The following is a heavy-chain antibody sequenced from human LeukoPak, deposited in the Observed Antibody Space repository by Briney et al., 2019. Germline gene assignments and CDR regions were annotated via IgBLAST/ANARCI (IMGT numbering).Heavy chain of an antibody. CDR3: ARRIKYSYGHIDY. CDR1: GLTFGSYA. D-gene: IGHD5-18*01. Sequence: GGSLSLPLPALGLTFGSYAMHWFRQAQGKGLEWVAVISYDGSNKYYADSVKGRFTISRDNSKNTLYLQMNSLRAEDTAVYYCARRIKYSYGHIDYWGQGTLVTVSS. V-gene: IGHV3-30*04. J-gene: IGHJ4*02. CDR2: ISYDGSNK.